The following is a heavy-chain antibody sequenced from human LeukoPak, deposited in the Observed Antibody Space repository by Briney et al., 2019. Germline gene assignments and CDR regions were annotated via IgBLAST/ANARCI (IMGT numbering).Heavy chain of an antibody. CDR2: ISPYNGNT. V-gene: IGHV1-18*01. J-gene: IGHJ4*02. CDR1: GYIFINYG. D-gene: IGHD3-22*01. CDR3: ARDVGNYYDSSGYYYYF. Sequence: ASVKVSCKASGYIFINYGISWVRQAPGQGLEWMGWISPYNGNTNFAPKIQGRVTMTTDTSTSTAYMELRNLRSDDTAVYFCARDVGNYYDSSGYYYYFWGQGTLVTVSS.